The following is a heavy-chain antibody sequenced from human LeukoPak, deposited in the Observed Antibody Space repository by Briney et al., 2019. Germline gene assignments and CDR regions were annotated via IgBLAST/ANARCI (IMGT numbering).Heavy chain of an antibody. CDR3: ARDIAARKDNWFDP. J-gene: IGHJ5*02. V-gene: IGHV1-2*02. Sequence: GASVKVSCKASGYTFTGYYMHWVRQAPGQGLEWMGWINPNSGGTNYARKFQGRVTMTRDTSISTAYMELSRLRSDDTAVYYCARDIAARKDNWFDPWGQGTLVTVSS. D-gene: IGHD6-6*01. CDR1: GYTFTGYY. CDR2: INPNSGGT.